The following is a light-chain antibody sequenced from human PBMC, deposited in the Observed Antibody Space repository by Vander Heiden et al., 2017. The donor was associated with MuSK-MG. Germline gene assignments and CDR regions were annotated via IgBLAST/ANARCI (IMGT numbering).Light chain of an antibody. V-gene: IGLV1-40*01. CDR3: QSYDSSLSGSDVV. CDR2: GNS. J-gene: IGLJ2*01. Sequence: QSVLTQPPSVSGAPGQRVPISCTGSSSNIGAGYDVHWYQQLPGTAPKLLIYGNSNRPSGGPDRVSGSKSGTSASLAITGLQAEDEADDYCQSYDSSLSGSDVVFGGGTKLTVL. CDR1: SSNIGAGYD.